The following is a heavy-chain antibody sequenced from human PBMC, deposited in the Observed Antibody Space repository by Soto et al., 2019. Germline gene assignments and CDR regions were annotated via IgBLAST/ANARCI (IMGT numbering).Heavy chain of an antibody. CDR2: INAGNGNT. Sequence: QVQLVQSGAEVKKPGASVKVSCKASGITFSTYAIHWVRQAPGQRLEWMGWINAGNGNTRYSQKYQGRVNLTRDTSASTANMDLRRLRSEDTAIYYRARAISGYVTWGQGTRVTVSS. CDR1: GITFSTYA. CDR3: ARAISGYVT. V-gene: IGHV1-3*01. D-gene: IGHD5-12*01. J-gene: IGHJ4*02.